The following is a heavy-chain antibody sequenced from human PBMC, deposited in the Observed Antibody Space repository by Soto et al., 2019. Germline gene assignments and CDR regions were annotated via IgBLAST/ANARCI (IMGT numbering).Heavy chain of an antibody. CDR1: GYTFTSYD. J-gene: IGHJ4*02. Sequence: QVQLVQSGAEVKKPGASVRVSCKASGYTFTSYDINWVRQATGQGLEWMGWMSPNSGNTGYAQKFQGRVTMTRNTSISTAYVELSSLRSEDTAVYYCARSTRACSSASCYEFWGQGTLVAVSS. CDR2: MSPNSGNT. V-gene: IGHV1-8*01. D-gene: IGHD2-2*01. CDR3: ARSTRACSSASCYEF.